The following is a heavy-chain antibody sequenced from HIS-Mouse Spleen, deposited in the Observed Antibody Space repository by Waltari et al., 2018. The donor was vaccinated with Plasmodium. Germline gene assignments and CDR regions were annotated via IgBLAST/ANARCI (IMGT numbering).Heavy chain of an antibody. D-gene: IGHD1-26*01. V-gene: IGHV4-31*03. CDR1: GGSISSGGYY. CDR3: ARWVGNWFDP. Sequence: QVQLQESGPGLVKPSQTLSLTCSVSGGSISSGGYYWSWIRQHPGKGLEWIGYIYYSGSTYYNPSLKCRVTISVDTSKNQFSLKVNSVTAADTAVYYCARWVGNWFDPWGQGTLVTVSS. CDR2: IYYSGST. J-gene: IGHJ5*02.